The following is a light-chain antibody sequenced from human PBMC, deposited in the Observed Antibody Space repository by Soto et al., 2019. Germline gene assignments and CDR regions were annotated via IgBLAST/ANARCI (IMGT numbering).Light chain of an antibody. V-gene: IGKV1-9*01. CDR1: QGIRSY. CDR2: GAS. Sequence: DIPLTQSPFFLSASVGDRVTITCRASQGIRSYLAWYQQRPGKAPELLIYGASTLRTGVASRFSGSGSGTEFTLTISSLQPDDFATYFCQQLNIFPPLFTFGPGTKVDIK. CDR3: QQLNIFPPLFT. J-gene: IGKJ3*01.